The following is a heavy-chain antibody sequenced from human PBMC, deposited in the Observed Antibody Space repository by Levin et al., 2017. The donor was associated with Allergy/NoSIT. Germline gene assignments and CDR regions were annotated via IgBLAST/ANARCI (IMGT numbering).Heavy chain of an antibody. J-gene: IGHJ4*02. V-gene: IGHV3-49*05. Sequence: KPGGSLRLSCTASGFTFGDYAMSWFRQAPGKGLEWVGFIRSKAYGGTSEYAASVKGRFSISRDDSKSIAYLQMNSLKTEDTAVYYCTRDHFRPGDYFDYWGQGTLVTVSS. CDR1: GFTFGDYA. D-gene: IGHD3-3*02. CDR3: TRDHFRPGDYFDY. CDR2: IRSKAYGGTS.